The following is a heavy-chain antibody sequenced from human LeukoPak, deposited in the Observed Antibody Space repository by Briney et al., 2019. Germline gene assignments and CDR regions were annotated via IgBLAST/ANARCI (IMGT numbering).Heavy chain of an antibody. CDR1: GGSISSSSWY. D-gene: IGHD4-17*01. Sequence: SETLSHTCTVSGGSISSSSWYWGWIRQPPGKGLQWIGSMYYIGSTYYNPSLKSRVTISVDTSKNQFSLKLSSVTAADTAVYYCARVPTVTFFDYWGQGTLVTVSS. CDR3: ARVPTVTFFDY. CDR2: MYYIGST. J-gene: IGHJ4*02. V-gene: IGHV4-39*01.